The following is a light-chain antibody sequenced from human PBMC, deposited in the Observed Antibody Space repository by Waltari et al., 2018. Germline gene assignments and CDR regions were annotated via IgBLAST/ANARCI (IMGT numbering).Light chain of an antibody. J-gene: IGKJ1*01. CDR3: QQYNNYWT. CDR1: RSISSW. Sequence: DIQMTQSPSTLSASVGDRVTITCRASRSISSWLAWYQQKPGKAPKLLIYKASSLESGVPSRFSGSGSGTEFTLTISSLQPDDSATYYCQQYNNYWTFGQGTKVEIK. CDR2: KAS. V-gene: IGKV1-5*03.